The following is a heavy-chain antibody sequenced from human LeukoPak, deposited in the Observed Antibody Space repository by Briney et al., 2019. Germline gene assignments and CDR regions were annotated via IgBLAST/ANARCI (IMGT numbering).Heavy chain of an antibody. J-gene: IGHJ4*02. Sequence: SETLSLTCTVSGGSISSYYWSWIRQPPGKGLEWIGEINHSGSTNYNPSLKSRVTISVDTSKNQFSLKLSSVTAADTAVYYCARKRVAARRVAFDYWGQGTLVTVSS. V-gene: IGHV4-34*01. CDR3: ARKRVAARRVAFDY. CDR1: GGSISSYY. D-gene: IGHD6-6*01. CDR2: INHSGST.